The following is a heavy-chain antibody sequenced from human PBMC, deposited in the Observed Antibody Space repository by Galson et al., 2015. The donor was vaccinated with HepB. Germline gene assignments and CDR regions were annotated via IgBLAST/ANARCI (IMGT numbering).Heavy chain of an antibody. D-gene: IGHD2-15*01. CDR2: ISAYNHNT. CDR3: ARGALIVVVDATPNNWFDP. Sequence: SVKVSCKASGYTFSSYSITWVRQAPGQGLEWMGWISAYNHNTTYAQKLQGRVIMTTDTSTSTAYMELRSLRSDDTAVYYCARGALIVVVDATPNNWFDPWGQGTLVTVSS. J-gene: IGHJ5*02. V-gene: IGHV1-18*01. CDR1: GYTFSSYS.